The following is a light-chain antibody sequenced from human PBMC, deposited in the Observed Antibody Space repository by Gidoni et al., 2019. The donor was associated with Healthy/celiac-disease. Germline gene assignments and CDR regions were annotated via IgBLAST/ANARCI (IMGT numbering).Light chain of an antibody. V-gene: IGKV1-5*03. CDR1: QSISSW. CDR2: KAS. Sequence: DIQMTQSPSTLSASVGDRVTITCRASQSISSWLAWYQQKPGKAPKLLIYKASSLESGVPSRFSVSVSGTEFTLTISSLQPDDFATYYCQQYNSYSWTFGQGTKVEIK. J-gene: IGKJ1*01. CDR3: QQYNSYSWT.